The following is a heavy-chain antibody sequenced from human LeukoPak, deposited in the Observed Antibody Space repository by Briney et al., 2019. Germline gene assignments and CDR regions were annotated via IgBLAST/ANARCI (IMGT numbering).Heavy chain of an antibody. Sequence: SVKVSCKASGGTFSSYAISWVRQAPGQGLEWMGGIIPIFGTANYAQKFQGGVTITADESTSTAYMELSSLRSEDTAVYYCARSRGADDFWSGYYEGEFDYWGQGTLSPSPQ. CDR3: ARSRGADDFWSGYYEGEFDY. V-gene: IGHV1-69*01. CDR1: GGTFSSYA. CDR2: IIPIFGTA. D-gene: IGHD3-3*01. J-gene: IGHJ4*02.